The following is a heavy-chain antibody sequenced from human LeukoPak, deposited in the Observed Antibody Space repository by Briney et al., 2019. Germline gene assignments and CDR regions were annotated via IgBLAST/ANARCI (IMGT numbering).Heavy chain of an antibody. CDR1: GFTFSNYW. J-gene: IGHJ6*03. V-gene: IGHV3-74*01. D-gene: IGHD4-17*01. CDR3: AKGAPYGDYYYYYYMDV. CDR2: LNSDGSST. Sequence: PGGSLRLSCAASGFTFSNYWMHWVRHAPGKGLVWVSRLNSDGSSTNYADSVKGRFTISRDNSKNTLYLQMNSLRAEDTAVYYCAKGAPYGDYYYYYYMDVWGKGTTVTISS.